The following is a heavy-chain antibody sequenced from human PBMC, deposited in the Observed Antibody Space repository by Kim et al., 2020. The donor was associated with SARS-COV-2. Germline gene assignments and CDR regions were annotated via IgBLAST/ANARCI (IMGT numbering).Heavy chain of an antibody. J-gene: IGHJ4*02. V-gene: IGHV6-1*01. D-gene: IGHD5-18*01. CDR3: ARVMDTAMVFDY. Sequence: DYAVSVKSRITINPDTSKNQFSLQLNSVTPEDTAVYYCARVMDTAMVFDYWGQGTLVTVSS.